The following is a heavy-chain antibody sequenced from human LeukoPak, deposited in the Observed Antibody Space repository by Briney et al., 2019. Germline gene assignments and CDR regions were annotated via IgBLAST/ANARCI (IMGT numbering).Heavy chain of an antibody. CDR3: AKDPSSSGWYEIFDY. J-gene: IGHJ4*02. Sequence: GGSLRLSCAASGFTSSSYAMSWVRQAPGKGLEWVSAISGSGGSTYYADSVKGRFTISRDNSKNTLYLQMNSLRAEDTAVYYCAKDPSSSGWYEIFDYWGQGTLVTVSS. V-gene: IGHV3-23*01. CDR2: ISGSGGST. CDR1: GFTSSSYA. D-gene: IGHD6-19*01.